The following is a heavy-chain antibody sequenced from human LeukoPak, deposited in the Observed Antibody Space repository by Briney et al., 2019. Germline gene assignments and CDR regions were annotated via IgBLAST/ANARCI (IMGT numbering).Heavy chain of an antibody. CDR3: ARGGDYDFWSASLGYFDY. J-gene: IGHJ4*02. Sequence: GGSLRLSCAASGFTFSSYAMPWVRQAPGKGLEWVAVISYDGSNKYYADSVKGRFTISRDNSKNTLYLQMNSLRAEDTAVYYCARGGDYDFWSASLGYFDYWGQGTLVTVSS. D-gene: IGHD3-3*01. CDR1: GFTFSSYA. V-gene: IGHV3-30-3*01. CDR2: ISYDGSNK.